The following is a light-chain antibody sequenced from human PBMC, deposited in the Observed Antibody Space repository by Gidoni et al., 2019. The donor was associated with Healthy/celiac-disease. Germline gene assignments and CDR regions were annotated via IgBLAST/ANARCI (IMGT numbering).Light chain of an antibody. CDR2: GAS. V-gene: IGKV3-20*01. J-gene: IGKJ1*01. CDR1: QSVSSSY. CDR3: QQYGRTPWT. Sequence: IVLTQSPGTLSVSPGERATLSCRASQSVSSSYLVWYQQKVGQAPRLLIYGASSRATGIPDRFSGSGSGTDFTLTISRLEPEDFAVYYCQQYGRTPWTFGQGTKVEIK.